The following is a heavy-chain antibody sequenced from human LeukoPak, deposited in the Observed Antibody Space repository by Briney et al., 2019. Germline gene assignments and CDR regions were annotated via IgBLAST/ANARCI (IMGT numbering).Heavy chain of an antibody. J-gene: IGHJ4*02. D-gene: IGHD3-22*01. V-gene: IGHV3-73*01. CDR2: IRSKANSYAT. Sequence: GGSLRLSCAASGFTFSGSAMHWVRQASGKGLEWVGRIRSKANSYATAYAASVKGMCHISRDDSKNTAYLQMNSLKTEDTAVYYCTRHVYDSSGYVDYWGQGTLVTVSS. CDR1: GFTFSGSA. CDR3: TRHVYDSSGYVDY.